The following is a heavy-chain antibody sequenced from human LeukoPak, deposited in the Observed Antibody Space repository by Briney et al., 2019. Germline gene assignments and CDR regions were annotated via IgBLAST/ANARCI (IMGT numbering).Heavy chain of an antibody. CDR1: AFTFSSYA. D-gene: IGHD1-1*01. V-gene: IGHV3-23*01. CDR3: AKVGSSNNWYYFDY. CDR2: ISGSGGST. J-gene: IGHJ4*02. Sequence: GGSLRLSCAASAFTFSSYAMSWVRQAPGKGLEWVSGISGSGGSTYYADSVKGRFTISRDNSKNTLYLQMNTLRAEDTAVYYCAKVGSSNNWYYFDYWGQGTLVTVSS.